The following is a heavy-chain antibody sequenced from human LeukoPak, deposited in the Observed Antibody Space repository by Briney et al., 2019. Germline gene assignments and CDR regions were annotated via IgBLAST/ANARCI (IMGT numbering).Heavy chain of an antibody. CDR2: IKSKTDGGTT. J-gene: IGHJ4*02. D-gene: IGHD5-18*01. CDR1: GFTFRNAS. Sequence: GGSLRLSCAASGFTFRNASMSWVRQAPGKGPEWVGRIKSKTDGGTTDYAAPVKGRFTISRDDSKNTLYLQMNSLTTEDTAVYFCAHRDTTMVRVDYWGQGTLVTVSS. CDR3: AHRDTTMVRVDY. V-gene: IGHV3-15*01.